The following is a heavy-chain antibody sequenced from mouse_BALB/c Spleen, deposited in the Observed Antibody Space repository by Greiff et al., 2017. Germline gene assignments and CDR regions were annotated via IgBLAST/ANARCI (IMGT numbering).Heavy chain of an antibody. CDR2: IDPENGDT. J-gene: IGHJ2*01. V-gene: IGHV14-4*02. D-gene: IGHD2-3*01. Sequence: EVQLQQSGAELVRSGASVKLSCTASGFNIKDYYMHWVKQRPEQGLEWIGWIDPENGDTEYAPKFQGKATMTADTSSNTAYLQLSSLTSEDTAVYYCNAGYDKGYWGQGTTLTVSS. CDR3: NAGYDKGY. CDR1: GFNIKDYY.